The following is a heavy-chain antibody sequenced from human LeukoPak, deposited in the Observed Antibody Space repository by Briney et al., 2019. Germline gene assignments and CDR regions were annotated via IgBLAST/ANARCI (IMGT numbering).Heavy chain of an antibody. CDR1: GGSISSGDYY. Sequence: SGTLCLTCTVSGGSISSGDYYWSWFRQPPGKGLERIGYTASPYHNPSLKSRLSISIDTSKNQISLKLDSVTASDTAVYFCARSTNYDASGSYYFGSWGQGILVTVSS. CDR2: TASP. D-gene: IGHD3-10*01. V-gene: IGHV4-30-4*01. CDR3: ARSTNYDASGSYYFGS. J-gene: IGHJ4*02.